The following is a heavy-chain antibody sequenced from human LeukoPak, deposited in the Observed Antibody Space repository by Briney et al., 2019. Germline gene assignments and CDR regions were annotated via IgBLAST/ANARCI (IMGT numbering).Heavy chain of an antibody. D-gene: IGHD2-8*02. CDR3: ARDGFTGPVTAYLDY. CDR2: ISYDGSNK. CDR1: GFTFSSYG. Sequence: PGGSLRLSCAAPGFTFSSYGMHWVRQAPGKGLDWVAVISYDGSNKYYADSVKGRFTISRDNVKNTLYLQMSTLTAEDTAVYFCARDGFTGPVTAYLDYWGQGTLVTVSS. V-gene: IGHV3-30*03. J-gene: IGHJ4*01.